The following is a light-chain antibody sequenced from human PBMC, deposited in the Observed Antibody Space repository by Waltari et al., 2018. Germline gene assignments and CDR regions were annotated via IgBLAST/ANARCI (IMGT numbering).Light chain of an antibody. Sequence: DIQMTQSPSSLPASVGDRVTITCRSSQSISNYLNWYQHKPGEAPKFLVYVASNLQRGVPSRFSGSGSETDFTLTISSLQLEDFATYYCQQSYNAPYTFGQGTNVEIK. V-gene: IGKV1-39*01. CDR3: QQSYNAPYT. CDR2: VAS. CDR1: QSISNY. J-gene: IGKJ2*01.